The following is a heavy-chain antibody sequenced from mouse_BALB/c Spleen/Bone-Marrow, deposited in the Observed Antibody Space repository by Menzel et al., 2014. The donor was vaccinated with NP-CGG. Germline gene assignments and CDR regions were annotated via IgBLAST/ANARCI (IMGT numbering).Heavy chain of an antibody. Sequence: QVQLQQSGAELVRPGASVTLSCKDSGYTFTDYEMHWVKQTPVHGLEWIGAIDPETGGTAYNQKFKGKATLTADKSSSTAYMELRSLTSEDSAVYYCARSGYGYDWFAYWGQGPLVTVSA. CDR1: GYTFTDYE. J-gene: IGHJ3*01. CDR3: ARSGYGYDWFAY. CDR2: IDPETGGT. D-gene: IGHD2-2*01. V-gene: IGHV1-15*01.